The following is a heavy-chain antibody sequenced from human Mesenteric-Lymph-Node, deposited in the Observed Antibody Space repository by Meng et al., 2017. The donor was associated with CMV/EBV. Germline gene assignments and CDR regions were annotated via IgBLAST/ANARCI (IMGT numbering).Heavy chain of an antibody. J-gene: IGHJ4*02. D-gene: IGHD3-3*01. CDR3: TTTFFGVVIY. CDR1: GFTFNNAW. CDR2: IKSKTDGGTT. V-gene: IGHV3-15*01. Sequence: CAASGFTFNNAWMPWVRQAPGKGLEWVGRIKSKTDGGTTDYAAPVKGRFTISRDDSKNTLFLQMNSLKTEDTAVYYCTTTFFGVVIYWGQGTLVTVSS.